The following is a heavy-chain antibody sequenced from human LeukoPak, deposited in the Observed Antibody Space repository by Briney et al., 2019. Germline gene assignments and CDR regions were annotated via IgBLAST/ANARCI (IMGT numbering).Heavy chain of an antibody. D-gene: IGHD4-17*01. V-gene: IGHV1-69*13. J-gene: IGHJ6*02. CDR1: GYTFTSYY. Sequence: GASVKVSCKASGYTFTSYYMHWVRQAPGQGLEWMGGIIPIFGTANYAQKFQGRVTITADESTSTAYMELSSLRSEDTAVYYCARTGYGDYYYYGMDVWGQGTTVTVSS. CDR2: IIPIFGTA. CDR3: ARTGYGDYYYYGMDV.